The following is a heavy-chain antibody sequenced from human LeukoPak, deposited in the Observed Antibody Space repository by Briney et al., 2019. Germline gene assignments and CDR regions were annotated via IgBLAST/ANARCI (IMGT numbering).Heavy chain of an antibody. CDR2: INPNSGGT. CDR1: GYTFTGYY. J-gene: IGHJ4*02. Sequence: ASVKVSCKASGYTFTGYYIHWVRQAPGQGLKWMGWINPNSGGTNYAQKFQGRVTMTRDTSINTAYMELSRLRSDDTAVYYCAREVGSGYLFCDYWGQGTLVTVSS. D-gene: IGHD3-22*01. CDR3: AREVGSGYLFCDY. V-gene: IGHV1-2*02.